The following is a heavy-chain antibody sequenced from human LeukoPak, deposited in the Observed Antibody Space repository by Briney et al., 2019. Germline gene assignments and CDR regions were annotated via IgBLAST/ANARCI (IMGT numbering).Heavy chain of an antibody. V-gene: IGHV3-48*01. CDR1: GFTFSSYS. CDR3: ARDTLTFGVVIKSAADFDY. J-gene: IGHJ4*02. CDR2: ISSSSSTI. Sequence: GGSLRLSCAASGFTFSSYSMNWVRQAPGKGLEWVSYISSSSSTIYYADSVKGRFTISRDNAKNSLYLQMNSLRAEDTAVYYCARDTLTFGVVIKSAADFDYWGQGTLVTVSS. D-gene: IGHD3-3*01.